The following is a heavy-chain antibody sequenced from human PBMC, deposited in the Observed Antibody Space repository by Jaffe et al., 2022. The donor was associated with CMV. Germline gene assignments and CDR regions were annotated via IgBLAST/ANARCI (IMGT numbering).Heavy chain of an antibody. D-gene: IGHD2-8*01. CDR3: AKDLMGYYDERYYFDY. V-gene: IGHV3-9*01. CDR1: GFTFDDYA. J-gene: IGHJ4*02. CDR2: ISWNSGSI. Sequence: EVQLVESGGGLVQPGRSLRLSCAASGFTFDDYAMHWVRQAPGKGLEWVSGISWNSGSIGYADSVKGRFTISRDNAKNSLYLQMNSLRAEDTALYYCAKDLMGYYDERYYFDYWGQGTLVTVSS.